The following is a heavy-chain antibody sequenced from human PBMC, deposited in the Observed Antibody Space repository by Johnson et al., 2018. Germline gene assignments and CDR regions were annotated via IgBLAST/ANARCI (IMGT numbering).Heavy chain of an antibody. CDR2: IIPIFGTA. Sequence: QEQLVQSGAEVKKPGSSVKVSCKASGGTFSNFAFSWVRQAPGQGLEWMGGIIPIFGTANYAQKFQGRVTITADGSTTAYMELISLTSEDTAVYYCARGYYSDTSGYYPDYDAFDIWGQGTMVTVSS. J-gene: IGHJ3*02. CDR1: GGTFSNFA. D-gene: IGHD3-22*01. CDR3: ARGYYSDTSGYYPDYDAFDI. V-gene: IGHV1-69*01.